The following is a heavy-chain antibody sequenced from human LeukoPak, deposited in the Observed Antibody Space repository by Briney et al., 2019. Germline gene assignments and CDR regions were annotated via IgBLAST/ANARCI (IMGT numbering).Heavy chain of an antibody. D-gene: IGHD4-17*01. CDR1: GFTFSSYS. J-gene: IGHJ3*01. Sequence: GGSLRLSCAASGFTFSSYSMNWVRQAPGKGLEWVSSISSSSSYIYYADSVKGRFTISRDNAKNSLYLQMNSLRAEDTAVYYCARPTVTTGVDAFDFWGRGTMVTVSS. V-gene: IGHV3-21*01. CDR3: ARPTVTTGVDAFDF. CDR2: ISSSSSYI.